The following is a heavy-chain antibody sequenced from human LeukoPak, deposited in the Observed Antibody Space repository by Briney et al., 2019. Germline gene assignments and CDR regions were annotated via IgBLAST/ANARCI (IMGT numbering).Heavy chain of an antibody. J-gene: IGHJ4*02. Sequence: PSETLSLTCTVSGGSINNYYGSWIRQPPGQGLERIGQIYYSGSTNYNPSLKSRVTISVDTSKNQFSLNLSSVTAADTAIYYCARRQYYDSSGYWYYFDYWGRGILVTVSS. CDR2: IYYSGST. CDR1: GGSINNYY. CDR3: ARRQYYDSSGYWYYFDY. D-gene: IGHD3-22*01. V-gene: IGHV4-59*08.